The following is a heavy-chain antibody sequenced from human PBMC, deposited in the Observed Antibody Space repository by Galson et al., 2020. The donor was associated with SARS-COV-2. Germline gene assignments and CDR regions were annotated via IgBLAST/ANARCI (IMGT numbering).Heavy chain of an antibody. J-gene: IGHJ5*02. CDR3: ARDPVAYGDYGDYVKGWFDP. D-gene: IGHD4-17*01. CDR1: GGSISSGSYY. V-gene: IGHV4-61*02. Sequence: SETLSLTCTVSGGSISSGSYYWSWIRQPAGKGLEWIGRIYTSGSTNYNPSLKSRVTISVDTSKNQFSLKLSSVTAADTAVYYCARDPVAYGDYGDYVKGWFDPWGQGTLVTVSS. CDR2: IYTSGST.